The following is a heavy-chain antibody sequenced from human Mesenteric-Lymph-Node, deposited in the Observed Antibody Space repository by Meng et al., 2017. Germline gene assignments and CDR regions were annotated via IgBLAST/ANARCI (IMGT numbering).Heavy chain of an antibody. D-gene: IGHD1-20*01. CDR3: AKSAGDNWNRHLDY. J-gene: IGHJ4*02. CDR2: ISGSGGST. V-gene: IGHV3-23*01. Sequence: EVQLLESGGGLAQPEWSLRLSCAASGLPFSSYAMSWVRQAPGKGLEWVSAISGSGGSTYYTDSVKGRLTISRDNSKNTLFVQMNSLRAEDTAVYYCAKSAGDNWNRHLDYWGQGTLVNRLL. CDR1: GLPFSSYA.